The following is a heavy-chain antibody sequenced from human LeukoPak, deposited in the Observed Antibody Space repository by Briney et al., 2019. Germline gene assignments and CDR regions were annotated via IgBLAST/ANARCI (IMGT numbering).Heavy chain of an antibody. Sequence: ASVKVSCKASGSTYSSYAISWLRQPPAQGLEWMGIIYPIRGSTSYAQNFQGRGTMTRDMATSTVYMELSSLRSEVTAVYFCARDGGWYDSVPWGGGTLVTVSS. CDR2: IYPIRGST. D-gene: IGHD3-22*01. J-gene: IGHJ5*02. CDR3: ARDGGWYDSVP. V-gene: IGHV1-46*01. CDR1: GSTYSSYA.